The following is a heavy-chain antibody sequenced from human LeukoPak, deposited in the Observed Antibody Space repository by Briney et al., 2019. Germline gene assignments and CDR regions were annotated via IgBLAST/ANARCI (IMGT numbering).Heavy chain of an antibody. CDR1: GVSIGTYY. Sequence: SETLSRTCTVSGVSIGTYYWSWVRQSPGKGLEWIGYIYVTGNRYNPYLQSRVTISVDTSRNKFFLKLSSVSAADTAVYYCARHMGRGNEDMGVWGKGTKVTVSS. J-gene: IGHJ6*03. D-gene: IGHD2-21*01. V-gene: IGHV4-4*09. CDR3: ARHMGRGNEDMGV. CDR2: IYVTGN.